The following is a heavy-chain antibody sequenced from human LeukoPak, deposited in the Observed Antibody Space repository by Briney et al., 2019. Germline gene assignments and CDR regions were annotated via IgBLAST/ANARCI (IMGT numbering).Heavy chain of an antibody. Sequence: GGSLRLSCAVSGFTFSDHYMSWIRQAPGKGLEWLSYISSSGSPILYADSVKGRFTISRDNTKNSLYLQMGSLRAEDTAVYYCAGVSPVVVPAPDYWGQGTLVTVSS. CDR2: ISSSGSPI. CDR3: AGVSPVVVPAPDY. CDR1: GFTFSDHY. D-gene: IGHD2-2*01. J-gene: IGHJ4*02. V-gene: IGHV3-11*04.